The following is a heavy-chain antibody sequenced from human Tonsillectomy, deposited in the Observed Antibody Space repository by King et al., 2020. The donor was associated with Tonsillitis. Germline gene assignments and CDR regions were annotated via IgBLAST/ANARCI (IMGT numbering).Heavy chain of an antibody. J-gene: IGHJ2*01. D-gene: IGHD3-22*01. Sequence: VQLVESGGGVVRPGGSLRLSCAASGFTFGDYGMSWVRQAPGKGLEWVSGINWNGGSTGYADSVKGRFTISRDNAKNSLYLQMNSLRADDTALYYCPSRSSGPSYYDSSLYWYFDLGARGTLVTVSS. CDR1: GFTFGDYG. CDR3: PSRSSGPSYYDSSLYWYFDL. V-gene: IGHV3-20*04. CDR2: INWNGGST.